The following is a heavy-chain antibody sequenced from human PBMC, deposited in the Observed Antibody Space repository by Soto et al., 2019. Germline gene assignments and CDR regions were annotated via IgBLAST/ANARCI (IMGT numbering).Heavy chain of an antibody. J-gene: IGHJ6*02. V-gene: IGHV3-21*01. D-gene: IGHD6-6*01. CDR2: ISSSSSYI. CDR1: GFTFSRYS. CDR3: ARDRLAARSYYDYGMDV. Sequence: VPLVESGGGRVKPGGSLRLSCAASGFTFSRYSMNWVRQAPGKGLEWVSSISSSSSYIYYADSVKGRFTISRDNAKNARYLQMNSRRAEDTAVYYCARDRLAARSYYDYGMDVWGQGTTVTVSS.